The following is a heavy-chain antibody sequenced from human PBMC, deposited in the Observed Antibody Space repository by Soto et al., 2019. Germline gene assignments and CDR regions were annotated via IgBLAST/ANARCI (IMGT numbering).Heavy chain of an antibody. CDR3: ARGGQYYHASWYGD. J-gene: IGHJ4*02. D-gene: IGHD2-2*01. CDR2: ISVYNSNT. Sequence: QDKSVQSGTEVKKPGASIKVSCKDSGYSFATSGMSWGRQAPGQGLECMGWISVYNSNTNYDQHLQARVTMTTDTSTGTAYLELRNLRSDDTAVYYWARGGQYYHASWYGDWVQGTMVSVSS. V-gene: IGHV1-18*01. CDR1: GYSFATSG.